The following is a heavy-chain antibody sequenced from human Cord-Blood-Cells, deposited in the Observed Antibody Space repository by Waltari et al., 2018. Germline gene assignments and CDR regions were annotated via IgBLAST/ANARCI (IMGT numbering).Heavy chain of an antibody. CDR2: INHSGST. J-gene: IGHJ3*02. D-gene: IGHD2-2*01. Sequence: QVQLQQWGAGLLKPSETLSLTCAVYGGSFSGYYWSWIRQPPGKGLEWIGEINHSGSTNYNPSLKSRVTRSVDTSKNQFSLKLSSVTAADTAVYYCARGYCSSTSCYKDAFDIWGQGTMVTVSS. V-gene: IGHV4-34*01. CDR1: GGSFSGYY. CDR3: ARGYCSSTSCYKDAFDI.